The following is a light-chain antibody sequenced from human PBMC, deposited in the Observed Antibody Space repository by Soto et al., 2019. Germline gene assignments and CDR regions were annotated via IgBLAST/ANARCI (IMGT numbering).Light chain of an antibody. CDR3: QQYGSSPWP. CDR2: GAS. Sequence: EIVLTQSPGTLSLSPGERATLSCRASQSVSSSYLAWYQQKPGQAPRLLIYGASSRATGIPDRFSGSGSGTDFILTISRLEPEDFAVYYCQQYGSSPWPFGQGTKVDI. J-gene: IGKJ1*01. CDR1: QSVSSSY. V-gene: IGKV3-20*01.